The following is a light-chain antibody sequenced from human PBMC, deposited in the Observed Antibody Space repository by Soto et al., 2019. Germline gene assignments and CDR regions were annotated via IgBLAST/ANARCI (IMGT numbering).Light chain of an antibody. CDR1: SSDVGAYNY. CDR3: CSYAGTYTYV. Sequence: QSALTQPRSVSGSPGQSVTISCTGTSSDVGAYNYVSWYQLHPGKAPKLMIYDVNKRPSGVPDRFSGSKSGSTASLTISGLQSEDEADYFCCSYAGTYTYVFATGTKVTVL. J-gene: IGLJ1*01. V-gene: IGLV2-11*01. CDR2: DVN.